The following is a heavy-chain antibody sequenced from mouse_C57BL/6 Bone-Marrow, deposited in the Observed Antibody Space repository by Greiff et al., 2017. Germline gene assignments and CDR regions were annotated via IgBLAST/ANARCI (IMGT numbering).Heavy chain of an antibody. CDR3: ARDPYYVDY. J-gene: IGHJ2*01. CDR2: ISYDGSN. Sequence: EVKLQESGPGLVKPSQSLSLTCSVTGYSITSGYYWNWIRQFPGNKLEWMGYISYDGSNNYNPSLNNRISITRDTSKNQFFLKLNSVTTEDTATYYCARDPYYVDYWGQGTTLTVSS. V-gene: IGHV3-6*01. CDR1: GYSITSGYY.